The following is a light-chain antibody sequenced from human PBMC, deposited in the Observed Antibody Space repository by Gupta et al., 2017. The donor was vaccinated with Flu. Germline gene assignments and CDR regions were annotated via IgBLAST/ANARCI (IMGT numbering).Light chain of an antibody. CDR1: QDISNY. CDR2: DAS. Sequence: DIQLTQSPSSLSASVGARVTITCQASQDISNYLNWYQQKPGKAPKRLIYDASNLETGVQSRYGGRGSGADFNSTMSSVQPEDMATDWGPGYEQLSLTFGGGTKVEIK. V-gene: IGKV1-33*01. J-gene: IGKJ4*01. CDR3: PGYEQLSLT.